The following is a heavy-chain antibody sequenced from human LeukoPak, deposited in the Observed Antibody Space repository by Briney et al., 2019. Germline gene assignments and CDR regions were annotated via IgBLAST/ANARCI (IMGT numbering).Heavy chain of an antibody. V-gene: IGHV3-23*01. D-gene: IGHD3-10*01. J-gene: IGHJ5*02. CDR3: AKYFQSLFRFGGGLQP. CDR1: GFTFSSYA. CDR2: ISGSGGST. Sequence: GGSLRLSCAASGFTFSSYAMSWVRQAPGKGLEWVSAISGSGGSTYYADSVKGRFTISRDNSKNTLYLQMISLRAEDTAVYYCAKYFQSLFRFGGGLQPWGQGTLVTVSS.